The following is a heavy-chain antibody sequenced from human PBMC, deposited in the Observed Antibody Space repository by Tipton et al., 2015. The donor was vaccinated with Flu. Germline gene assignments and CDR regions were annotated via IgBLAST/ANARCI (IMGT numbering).Heavy chain of an antibody. J-gene: IGHJ5*02. CDR1: GDSIRNDYF. CDR2: IHRSGST. V-gene: IGHV4-38-2*01. D-gene: IGHD4-11*01. Sequence: TLSLTCAVSGDSIRNDYFWGWIRQPPGKGLEWIATIHRSGSTEYNPSLKSRDTISVDTSKNQFSLEMRSVIAADMAVYYCARRDFSNYVSDPKNWFDRWGQGILVTVSS. CDR3: ARRDFSNYVSDPKNWFDR.